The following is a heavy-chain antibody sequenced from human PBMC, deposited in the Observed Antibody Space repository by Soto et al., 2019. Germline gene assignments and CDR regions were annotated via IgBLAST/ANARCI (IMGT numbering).Heavy chain of an antibody. D-gene: IGHD5-12*01. J-gene: IGHJ4*02. CDR3: ARAGRDGYNWVFDY. CDR2: IIPIFGTA. Sequence: ASVKVSCKASGGTFSSYAISWVRQAPGQGLEWMGGIIPIFGTANYAQKFQGRVTITADESTSTAYMELSSLRSEDTAVYYCARAGRDGYNWVFDYWGQGALVTVSS. CDR1: GGTFSSYA. V-gene: IGHV1-69*13.